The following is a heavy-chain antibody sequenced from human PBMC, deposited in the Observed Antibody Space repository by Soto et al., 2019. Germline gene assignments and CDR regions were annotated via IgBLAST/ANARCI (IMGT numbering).Heavy chain of an antibody. CDR2: IYPGDSDT. V-gene: IGHV5-51*01. J-gene: IGHJ6*02. Sequence: GESLKISCKGSGYSFTSYWIGWVRQMPGKGLEWMGIIYPGDSDTRYSPSFQGQVTISADKSISTAYLQWSSLKASDTAMYYCARLCTLVVAAKYYYYGMDVWRQGTTVTVSS. CDR3: ARLCTLVVAAKYYYYGMDV. CDR1: GYSFTSYW. D-gene: IGHD2-15*01.